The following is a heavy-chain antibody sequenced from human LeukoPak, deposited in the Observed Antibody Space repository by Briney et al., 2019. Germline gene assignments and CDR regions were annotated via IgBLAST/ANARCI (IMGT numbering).Heavy chain of an antibody. Sequence: SETLSLTCAVYGGSFSGYYRSWIRQPPGKGLEWSGEINHSGSTNYNPSLNSRVTISVDTSKNQFSLKLSSVTAADPAVYYCARGTTKLRYFDWLSPGSFFDYWGQGTLVTVSS. J-gene: IGHJ4*02. CDR3: ARGTTKLRYFDWLSPGSFFDY. D-gene: IGHD3-9*01. CDR1: GGSFSGYY. CDR2: INHSGST. V-gene: IGHV4-34*01.